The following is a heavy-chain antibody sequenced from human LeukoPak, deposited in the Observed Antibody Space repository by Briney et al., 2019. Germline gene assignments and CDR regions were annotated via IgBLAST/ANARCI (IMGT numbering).Heavy chain of an antibody. CDR3: ARARSRLGDLSFRDAVDI. CDR1: GGTFSSYA. D-gene: IGHD3-16*02. CDR2: IIPILGTV. J-gene: IGHJ3*02. V-gene: IGHV1-69*05. Sequence: SVKVSCKASGGTFSSYAINWVRQAPGQGLEWMGRIIPILGTVNYAEKFQGRVTITTDESRNTVYMELSILRSEDTAVYYCARARSRLGDLSFRDAVDIWGQGTMVTVSS.